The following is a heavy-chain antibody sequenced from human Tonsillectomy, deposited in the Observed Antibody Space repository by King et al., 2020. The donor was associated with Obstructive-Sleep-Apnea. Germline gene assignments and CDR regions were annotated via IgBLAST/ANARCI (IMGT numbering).Heavy chain of an antibody. CDR3: ARHEYGVGYAY. D-gene: IGHD2-2*01. J-gene: IGHJ4*02. Sequence: VQLQESGPGLVKPSETLSLTCTVSGGSIRGFHWSWLRPSPGKGLEFLASIFHTGSTTYNPSLRSRVTISIDMSKEQFSLKLNSVTAADTALYFCARHEYGVGYAYWGQGTLVTVSS. V-gene: IGHV4-59*08. CDR1: GGSIRGFH. CDR2: IFHTGST.